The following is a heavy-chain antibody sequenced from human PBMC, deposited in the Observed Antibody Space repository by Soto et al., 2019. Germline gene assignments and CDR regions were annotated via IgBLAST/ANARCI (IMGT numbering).Heavy chain of an antibody. Sequence: QVQLQESGPGLVKPSETLSLTCTVSGGSVSSGSYYWSWIRQPPGKGLEWIGYIYSSGSAKYYPASKSRVTTSADTSKNQFSLKLSSVTAADTAVDYCARAVVFCSGGSCYWGWFDPWGQGTLVTVSS. V-gene: IGHV4-61*01. CDR3: ARAVVFCSGGSCYWGWFDP. CDR2: IYSSGSA. D-gene: IGHD2-15*01. J-gene: IGHJ5*02. CDR1: GGSVSSGSYY.